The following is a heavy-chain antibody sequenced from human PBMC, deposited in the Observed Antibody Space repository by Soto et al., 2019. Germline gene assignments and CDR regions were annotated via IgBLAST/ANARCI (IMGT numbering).Heavy chain of an antibody. CDR2: INQDGSEK. CDR3: ARYVGEI. V-gene: IGHV3-7*05. CDR1: GFTFSNYY. D-gene: IGHD2-15*01. Sequence: EAQLVESGGALVQPGGSLRLSCAASGFTFSNYYMTWVRQAPGKGLPWVASINQDGSEKYSVDSVKGRFTISRDNGKNSVYLQMNSLRVEDTAVYYCARYVGEIWGHGTKVTVSS. J-gene: IGHJ3*02.